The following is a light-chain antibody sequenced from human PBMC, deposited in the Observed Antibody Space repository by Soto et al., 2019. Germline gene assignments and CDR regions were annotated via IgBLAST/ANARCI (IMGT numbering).Light chain of an antibody. CDR3: AAWDDGLNGYV. V-gene: IGLV1-44*01. CDR1: SSNIGSNT. J-gene: IGLJ1*01. Sequence: QSVLTQPPSASGTPGQRVTISCSGSSSNIGSNTVNWYHQLPGTAPKLLIYSNNQRPSEVPDRFSGSKSGTSASLAISGLQSEDEADYYCAAWDDGLNGYVFGTGTKLTVL. CDR2: SNN.